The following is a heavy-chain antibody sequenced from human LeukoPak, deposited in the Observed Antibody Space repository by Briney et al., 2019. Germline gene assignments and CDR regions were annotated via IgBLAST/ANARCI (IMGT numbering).Heavy chain of an antibody. D-gene: IGHD3-10*01. CDR1: GYTFTSYY. Sequence: ASVKVSCKASGYTFTSYYMHWVRQAPGQGLEWMGIINPSGSSTSYAQKFQGRVTMTRDTSTSTVYMELSSLRSEDTAVYYCAREGYYGSGSYYNQGSYYGMDVWGQGTTVTVSS. CDR3: AREGYYGSGSYYNQGSYYGMDV. V-gene: IGHV1-46*01. CDR2: INPSGSST. J-gene: IGHJ6*02.